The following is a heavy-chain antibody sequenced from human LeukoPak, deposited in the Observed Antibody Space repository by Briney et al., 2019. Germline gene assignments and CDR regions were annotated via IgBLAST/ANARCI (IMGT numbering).Heavy chain of an antibody. J-gene: IGHJ4*02. Sequence: ASVKVSCKASGYTFTSYDINWVRQATGQGLEWMGWMNPNSGNTGYAQKFQGRVTITRNTSISTAYMELSSLRSEDTAVYYCARGGGYTMVRGNDLDYWGQGTLVTVSS. D-gene: IGHD3-10*01. CDR1: GYTFTSYD. V-gene: IGHV1-8*03. CDR2: MNPNSGNT. CDR3: ARGGGYTMVRGNDLDY.